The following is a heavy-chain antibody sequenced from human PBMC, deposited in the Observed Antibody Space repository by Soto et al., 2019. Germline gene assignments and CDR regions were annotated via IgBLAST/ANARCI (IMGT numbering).Heavy chain of an antibody. CDR3: ARDSGPAGGGACDI. Sequence: EVQLLESGGGLVQPGGSLRLSFAAPGFTFSTHAMIWVRQAPGKGLNWVSTVDVGGGSTYYTDSVKGRFTVSRDNSKNTVYLQLNTLRAEDTAIYFCARDSGPAGGGACDIWGQGTMVTVSS. J-gene: IGHJ3*02. CDR2: VDVGGGST. V-gene: IGHV3-23*01. D-gene: IGHD6-25*01. CDR1: GFTFSTHA.